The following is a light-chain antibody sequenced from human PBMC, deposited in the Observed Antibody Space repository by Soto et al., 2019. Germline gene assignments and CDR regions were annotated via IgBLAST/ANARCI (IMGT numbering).Light chain of an antibody. J-gene: IGKJ1*01. CDR3: QHCDTYWA. CDR1: RNSDRW. CDR2: DAS. V-gene: IGKV1-5*01. Sequence: DIQMTQSPSTLSASLGDRVTITCRASRNSDRWLAWYQQKPGKAPRLLMYDASTLETGVPSRFSGGGSGTEFTLTISSLQPDDKATYYCQHCDTYWAFGQGTKVEVE.